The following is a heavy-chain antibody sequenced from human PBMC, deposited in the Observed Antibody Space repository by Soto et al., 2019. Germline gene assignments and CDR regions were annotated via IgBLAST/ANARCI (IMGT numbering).Heavy chain of an antibody. CDR2: ISGSGGST. D-gene: IGHD1-26*01. Sequence: GGSLRLSCAASGFTFSSYAMSWVRQAPGKGLEWVSAISGSGGSTYYADSVKGRFTISRDNSKNTLYLQMNSLRAEDTAVYYCANWERDRQWELLARAGNWFDPWGQGTLVTVSS. J-gene: IGHJ5*02. CDR1: GFTFSSYA. V-gene: IGHV3-23*01. CDR3: ANWERDRQWELLARAGNWFDP.